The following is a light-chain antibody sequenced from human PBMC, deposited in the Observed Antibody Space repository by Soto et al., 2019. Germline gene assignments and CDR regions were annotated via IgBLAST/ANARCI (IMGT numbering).Light chain of an antibody. J-gene: IGKJ4*01. Sequence: LSCRASQSVSSNLAWYQQKPGQAPRLLIYGASTRATGIPARFSGSGSGTEFTLTISSLQSEDFAVYYCQQYNNWSLTFGGGTKVDIK. CDR2: GAS. CDR1: QSVSSN. CDR3: QQYNNWSLT. V-gene: IGKV3-15*01.